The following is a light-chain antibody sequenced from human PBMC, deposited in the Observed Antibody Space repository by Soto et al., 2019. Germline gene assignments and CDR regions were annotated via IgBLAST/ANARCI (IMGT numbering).Light chain of an antibody. CDR1: SSDVGGYNY. J-gene: IGLJ1*01. V-gene: IGLV2-14*01. Sequence: QSALTQPASVSGSPGQSITISCTGTSSDVGGYNYVSWYQQHPGKAPKLMIYEVSNRPSGVSNRFSGSKSGNTASLTISGLQADDEADYYCRSYTSSSTPYVFGTGTKVTVL. CDR2: EVS. CDR3: RSYTSSSTPYV.